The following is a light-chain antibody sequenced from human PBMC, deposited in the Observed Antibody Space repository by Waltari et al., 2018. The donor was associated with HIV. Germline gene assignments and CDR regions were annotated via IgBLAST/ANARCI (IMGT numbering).Light chain of an antibody. J-gene: IGLJ3*02. CDR2: YDS. V-gene: IGLV3-21*04. CDR3: QVWHISTDHWV. CDR1: NIGSKG. Sequence: SYVLTQPPSVSVAPGKTASITCEAANIGSKGVHWYQQKPGQAPILVIYYDSDRPSGIPELFSGSNAGNTATLTISRVEAGDEADYYCQVWHISTDHWVFGAGTKLTVV.